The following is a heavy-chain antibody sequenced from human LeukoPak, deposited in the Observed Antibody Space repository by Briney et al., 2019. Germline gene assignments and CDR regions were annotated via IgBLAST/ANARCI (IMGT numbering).Heavy chain of an antibody. D-gene: IGHD3-16*01. J-gene: IGHJ4*02. CDR2: INVDGSQK. CDR3: ARVRRGSRTDCSDY. Sequence: PGGSLRLPCAASGFTFRSHWMDWVRQAPGRGLEWLGNINVDGSQKNYVDSVKGRFTISRDNAKNSLYLQMNSLRVEDTAVYYCARVRRGSRTDCSDYWGQGTLVTVSS. V-gene: IGHV3-7*01. CDR1: GFTFRSHW.